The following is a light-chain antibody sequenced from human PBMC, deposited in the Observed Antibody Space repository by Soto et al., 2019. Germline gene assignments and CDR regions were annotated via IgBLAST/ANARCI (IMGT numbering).Light chain of an antibody. CDR2: GNN. CDR3: QSSDTSLSGSL. V-gene: IGLV1-40*01. Sequence: QSALTQPPSVSGAPGQRVTISCTGSSSNIGAGYEVHWYQQLPGTAPKLLIYGNNNRPSRVPDRFSGSRSGTSASLAITGLQAEDEADYYCQSSDTSLSGSLFGGGPKLTVL. J-gene: IGLJ2*01. CDR1: SSNIGAGYE.